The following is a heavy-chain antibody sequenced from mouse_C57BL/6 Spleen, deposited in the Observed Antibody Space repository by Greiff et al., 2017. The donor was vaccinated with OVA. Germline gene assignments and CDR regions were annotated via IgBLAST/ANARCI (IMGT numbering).Heavy chain of an antibody. Sequence: EVKLMESGGGLVKPGGSLKLSCAASGFTFSSYAMSWVRQTPDKRLEWVATISDGGSYTYYPDNVKGRFTISRDNAKNNLYLQMSHLKSEDTAMYYCAREITTVVATDWYFDVWGTGTTVTVSS. CDR3: AREITTVVATDWYFDV. CDR2: ISDGGSYT. V-gene: IGHV5-4*01. J-gene: IGHJ1*03. CDR1: GFTFSSYA. D-gene: IGHD1-1*01.